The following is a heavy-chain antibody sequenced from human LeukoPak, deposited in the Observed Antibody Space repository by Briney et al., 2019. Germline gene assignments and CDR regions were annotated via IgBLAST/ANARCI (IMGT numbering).Heavy chain of an antibody. D-gene: IGHD3-3*01. CDR3: PRGHNSIRIFGEVIKSRTRWFDP. J-gene: IGHJ5*02. Sequence: PSQTLSLTCSLSGGSMSRGSYYWSWIRQPAGKGLEWIGRIYTSGSTNYNPSLKSRVTMSVDTSKNQFSLKLSSVTAADTAVYFCPRGHNSIRIFGEVIKSRTRWFDPWGQGTLVTVSS. V-gene: IGHV4-61*02. CDR2: IYTSGST. CDR1: GGSMSRGSYY.